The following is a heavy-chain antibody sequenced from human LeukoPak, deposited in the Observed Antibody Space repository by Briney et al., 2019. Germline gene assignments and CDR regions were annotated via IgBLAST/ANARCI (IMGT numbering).Heavy chain of an antibody. CDR1: GFTFSSYA. Sequence: GGSLRLSCAASGFTFSSYAMSWVRQAPGKGLEGGSAISGSGGSTYYADSVKGRSTISRDNSKNTLYLQINSLRAEDTAVYYCAKAPRYYDSSGYSDYWGQGTLVTVSS. CDR3: AKAPRYYDSSGYSDY. CDR2: ISGSGGST. D-gene: IGHD3-22*01. V-gene: IGHV3-23*01. J-gene: IGHJ4*02.